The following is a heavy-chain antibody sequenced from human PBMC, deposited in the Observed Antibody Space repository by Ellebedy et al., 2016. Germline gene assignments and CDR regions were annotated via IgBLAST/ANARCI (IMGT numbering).Heavy chain of an antibody. J-gene: IGHJ6*02. CDR1: GFTFSSYA. Sequence: GGSLRLSXAASGFTFSSYAMSWVRQAPGKGLEWVSVIYSGGSTYYADSVKGRFTISRHNSKNTLYLQMNSLRAEDTAVYYCAGYDILTGYPRGYYYYGMDVWGQGTTVTVSS. CDR3: AGYDILTGYPRGYYYYGMDV. D-gene: IGHD3-9*01. V-gene: IGHV3-53*04. CDR2: IYSGGST.